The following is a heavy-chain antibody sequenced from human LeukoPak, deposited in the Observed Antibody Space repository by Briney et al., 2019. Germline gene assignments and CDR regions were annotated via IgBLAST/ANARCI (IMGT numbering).Heavy chain of an antibody. CDR2: IYTSGST. Sequence: SETLSLTCTVSGGSISSYYWSWIRRPAXXXXXWIGRIYTSGSTNYNPSLKSRVTMSVDTSKNQFSLKLSSVTAADTAVYYCARVRDFWSGYYRRNLDAFDIWGQGTMVTVSS. CDR3: ARVRDFWSGYYRRNLDAFDI. J-gene: IGHJ3*02. D-gene: IGHD3-3*01. CDR1: GGSISSYY. V-gene: IGHV4-4*07.